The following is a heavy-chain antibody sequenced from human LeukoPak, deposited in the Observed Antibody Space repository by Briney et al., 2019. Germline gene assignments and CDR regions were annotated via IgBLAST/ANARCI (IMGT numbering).Heavy chain of an antibody. CDR2: FYSSGTT. V-gene: IGHV4-38-2*02. J-gene: IGHJ5*02. Sequence: PSETLSLTCTVSGYSISSGYYWDWIRQPPGKGLEWIGSFYSSGTTYYSPSLKSRVTISVDMSKNQFSLKLTSVTAADTAVYYCARDRGGATTGWFDPWGQGTLVTVSS. CDR1: GYSISSGYY. CDR3: ARDRGGATTGWFDP. D-gene: IGHD1-26*01.